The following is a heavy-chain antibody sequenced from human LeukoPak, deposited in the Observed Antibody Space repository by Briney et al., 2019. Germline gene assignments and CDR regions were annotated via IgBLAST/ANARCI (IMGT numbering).Heavy chain of an antibody. CDR3: ARTGYGSGSDDFDF. J-gene: IGHJ4*02. Sequence: ASVKVSCKTSGYTFTRYGVSWVRQAPGQGLEWMGWISPQNGNRDYAQKFKDRVTMTTDTSTNTAYLELRSLRPDDTAMYYCARTGYGSGSDDFDFWGQGTLVTVSS. CDR2: ISPQNGNR. V-gene: IGHV1-18*01. D-gene: IGHD3-10*01. CDR1: GYTFTRYG.